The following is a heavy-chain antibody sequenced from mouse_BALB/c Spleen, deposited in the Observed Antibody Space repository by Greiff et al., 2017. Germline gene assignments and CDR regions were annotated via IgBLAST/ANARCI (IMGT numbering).Heavy chain of an antibody. V-gene: IGHV5-9-4*01. J-gene: IGHJ4*01. CDR3: ARDRDRPYAMDY. D-gene: IGHD2-14*01. Sequence: EVMLVESGGGLVKPGGSLKLSCAASGFTFSSYAMSWVRQSPEKRLEWVAEISSGGSYTYYPDTVTGRFTISRDNAKNTLYLEMSSLRSEDTAMYYCARDRDRPYAMDYWGQGTSVTVSS. CDR1: GFTFSSYA. CDR2: ISSGGSYT.